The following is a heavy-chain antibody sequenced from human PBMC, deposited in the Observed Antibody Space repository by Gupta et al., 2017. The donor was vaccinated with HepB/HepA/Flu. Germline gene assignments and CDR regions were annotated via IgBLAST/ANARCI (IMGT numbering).Heavy chain of an antibody. CDR2: IIPIFGTA. V-gene: IGHV1-69*01. Sequence: GRQAPGQGLEWMGGIIPIFGTANYAQKFQGRVTITADESTSTAYMELSSLRSEDTAVYYCARQNLVLLGTDSEPRDCSSTSCYFGAFDIWGQGTMVTVSS. D-gene: IGHD2-2*01. CDR3: ARQNLVLLGTDSEPRDCSSTSCYFGAFDI. J-gene: IGHJ3*02.